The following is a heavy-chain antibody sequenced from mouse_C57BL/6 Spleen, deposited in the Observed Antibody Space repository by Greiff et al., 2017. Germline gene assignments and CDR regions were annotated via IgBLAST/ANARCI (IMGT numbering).Heavy chain of an antibody. J-gene: IGHJ3*01. D-gene: IGHD1-1*01. CDR2: IYPGDGDT. V-gene: IGHV1-82*01. CDR1: GYAFSSSW. CDR3: ARAGYYGTAWFAY. Sequence: QVQLKQSGPELVKPGASVKISCKASGYAFSSSWMNWVKQRPGKGLEWIGRIYPGDGDTNYNGKFKGKATLTADKSSSTAYMQLSRLTSEDSAVYFGARAGYYGTAWFAYWGQGTLVTVSA.